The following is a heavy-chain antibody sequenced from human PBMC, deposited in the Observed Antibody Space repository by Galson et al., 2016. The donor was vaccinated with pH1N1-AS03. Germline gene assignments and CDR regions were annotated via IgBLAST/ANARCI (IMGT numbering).Heavy chain of an antibody. CDR1: GFTFSTFA. Sequence: LRLSCAASGFTFSTFAVYWVRQAPGKGLEWVALISFDGNNKFYADSLRGRFTISRENSKNTLYLDINSLTTEDTAMYYCATAPGGVNVWGQGTMVTVSS. CDR2: ISFDGNNK. D-gene: IGHD3-10*01. J-gene: IGHJ6*02. V-gene: IGHV3-30*04. CDR3: ATAPGGVNV.